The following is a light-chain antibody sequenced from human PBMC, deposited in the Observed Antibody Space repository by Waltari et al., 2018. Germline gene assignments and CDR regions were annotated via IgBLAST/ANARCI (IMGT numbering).Light chain of an antibody. CDR1: QSVGSN. J-gene: IGKJ4*01. V-gene: IGKV3-15*01. CDR3: LQFTDWPPSLT. Sequence: EIVITQSPATLSVSPGERATLSCRASQSVGSNLAWYQQKPGQAPRLLIYGASTRATDVPARFSGSGSGTEFTLTISSLQSEDFAVYYCLQFTDWPPSLTFGGGTKVEIK. CDR2: GAS.